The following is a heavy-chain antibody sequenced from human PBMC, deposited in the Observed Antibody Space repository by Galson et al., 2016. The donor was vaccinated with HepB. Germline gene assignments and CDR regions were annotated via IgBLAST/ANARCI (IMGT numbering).Heavy chain of an antibody. CDR3: ARDPDYYDSGAYPDY. Sequence: SVKVSCKASGYSFTSHYMHWVRQAPGQGLEWMAMINPSGGSTTYAQKFQGRVTVTRDTSTSTVYMELNSLTSEDAAVYYCARDPDYYDSGAYPDYWGQGTLVTVSS. CDR2: INPSGGST. J-gene: IGHJ4*02. V-gene: IGHV1-46*01. CDR1: GYSFTSHY. D-gene: IGHD3-10*01.